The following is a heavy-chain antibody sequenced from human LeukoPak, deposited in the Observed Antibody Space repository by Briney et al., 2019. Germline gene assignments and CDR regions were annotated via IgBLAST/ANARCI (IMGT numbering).Heavy chain of an antibody. J-gene: IGHJ4*02. CDR2: IYYSGST. CDR3: ARALSDFDY. V-gene: IGHV4-59*11. Sequence: SQTLSLTCIVSGGSISSHYWSWIRQPPGKGLEYIGYIYYSGSTDYNPSLKSRVTISLDTSKNQFSLNLTSVTAADTAVYYCARALSDFDYWGQGTLVTVSS. CDR1: GGSISSHY.